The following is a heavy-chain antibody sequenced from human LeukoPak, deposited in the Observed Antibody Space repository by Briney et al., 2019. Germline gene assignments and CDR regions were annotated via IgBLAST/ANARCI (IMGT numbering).Heavy chain of an antibody. CDR3: ARDLPFED. D-gene: IGHD2/OR15-2a*01. J-gene: IGHJ4*02. V-gene: IGHV1-2*06. CDR2: IHPSSGAT. CDR1: GYTFIAYH. Sequence: EASVTVSCKASGYTFIAYHMHWVRQAPGQGLEWMGRIHPSSGATNYAQRFQGRVTLTRDTSISTAYMELSRLTSDDTAVYYCARDLPFEDWGQGTLVTVSS.